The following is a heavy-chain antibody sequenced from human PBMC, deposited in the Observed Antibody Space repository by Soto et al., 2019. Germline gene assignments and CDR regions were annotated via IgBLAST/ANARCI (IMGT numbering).Heavy chain of an antibody. CDR3: ARVIFYVVRGDDAFDI. D-gene: IGHD3-10*01. J-gene: IGHJ3*02. CDR1: GYAFTSYG. CDR2: ISAYNGNT. Sequence: ASVKVSCKASGYAFTSYGISWVRQAPGQGLEWMGWISAYNGNTNYAQKLQGRVTMTTDTSTSTAYMELRSLRSDDTAVYYCARVIFYVVRGDDAFDIWGQGTMVTVSS. V-gene: IGHV1-18*01.